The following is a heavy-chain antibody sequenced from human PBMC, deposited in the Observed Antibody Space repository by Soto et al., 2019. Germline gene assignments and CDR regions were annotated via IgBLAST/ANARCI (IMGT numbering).Heavy chain of an antibody. CDR1: GYTFNNYG. V-gene: IGHV1-18*01. CDR3: ARDGYYDSGSYGMDV. D-gene: IGHD3-10*01. CDR2: ISDYNGNT. Sequence: QVQLVQSGAEVKKPGASVKVSCKTSGYTFNNYGIRWVRQAPGQGLEWMGWISDYNGNTNYPQKFQGRVIMTTDTSTKTVYVVLTSLRSDDTAVYYWARDGYYDSGSYGMDVWGRGTTVTVSS. J-gene: IGHJ6*02.